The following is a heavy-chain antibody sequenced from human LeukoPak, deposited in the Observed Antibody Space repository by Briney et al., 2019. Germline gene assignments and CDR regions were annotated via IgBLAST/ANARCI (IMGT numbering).Heavy chain of an antibody. V-gene: IGHV4-31*03. D-gene: IGHD4-17*01. CDR1: GGSISSGGYY. CDR3: ARQISTVVGFHGMDV. Sequence: SETLSLTCTVSGGSISSGGYYWSWIRQHPGKGLEWIGYIYYSGSTYYNPSLKSRVTISVDTSKNQFSLKLSSVTAADTAVYYCARQISTVVGFHGMDVWGQGTTVTVSS. J-gene: IGHJ6*02. CDR2: IYYSGST.